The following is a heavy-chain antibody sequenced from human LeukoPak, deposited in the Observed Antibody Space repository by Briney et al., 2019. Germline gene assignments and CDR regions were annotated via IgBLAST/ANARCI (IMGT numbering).Heavy chain of an antibody. CDR1: GGSISSYY. CDR3: ARDECGSGALFDI. Sequence: SETLSLTCTVSGGSISSYYWSWIRQPPGKGLEWIGYIYYSGSTNYNPSLKSRVTISVDTSKNQFSLKLSSVTAADTAVYYCARDECGSGALFDIWGQGTMVTVSS. CDR2: IYYSGST. J-gene: IGHJ3*02. D-gene: IGHD3-10*01. V-gene: IGHV4-59*01.